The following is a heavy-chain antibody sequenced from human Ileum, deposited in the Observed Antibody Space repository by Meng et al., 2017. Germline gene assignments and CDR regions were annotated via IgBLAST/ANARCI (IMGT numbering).Heavy chain of an antibody. CDR3: ATESNFDY. Sequence: EVQLVESGGGLVQPAGSLRLSCAASRFTFNIYSMSWVRQAPGKGLEWASFISPTGDTTYYADSVKGRFTISRDNSKNTLFLQMNSLRAEDTAVYYCATESNFDYWGQGTLVTVSS. CDR2: ISPTGDTT. V-gene: IGHV3-23*04. J-gene: IGHJ4*01. CDR1: RFTFNIYS.